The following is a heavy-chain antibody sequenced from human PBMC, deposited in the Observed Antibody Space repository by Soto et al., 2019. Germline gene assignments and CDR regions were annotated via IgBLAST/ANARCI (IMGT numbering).Heavy chain of an antibody. CDR1: GGTFSSYT. CDR3: ARVTTGGGYDLLAKTGAFDI. D-gene: IGHD5-12*01. V-gene: IGHV1-69*02. Sequence: QVQLVQSGAEVKKPGSSVKVSCKASGGTFSSYTISWVRQAPGQGLEWMGKIIPILGIANYAQKFQGRVTITADKSTSTAYMELSSLRSEDTAVYYCARVTTGGGYDLLAKTGAFDIWGQGTMVTVSS. CDR2: IIPILGIA. J-gene: IGHJ3*02.